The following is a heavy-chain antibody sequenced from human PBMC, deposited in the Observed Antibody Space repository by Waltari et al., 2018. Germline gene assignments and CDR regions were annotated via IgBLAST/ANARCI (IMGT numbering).Heavy chain of an antibody. J-gene: IGHJ3*02. Sequence: EVQLVESGGVVVQPGGSLRLSCAASGFTFDDYAMHWVRQAPGKGLEWVSLISWDGGSTYYADSVKGRFTISRDNAKNSLYLQMNSLRAEDTAVYYCARDQDNNRHVSGSYSGAFDIWGQGTMVTVSS. CDR1: GFTFDDYA. D-gene: IGHD1-26*01. CDR2: ISWDGGST. CDR3: ARDQDNNRHVSGSYSGAFDI. V-gene: IGHV3-43D*04.